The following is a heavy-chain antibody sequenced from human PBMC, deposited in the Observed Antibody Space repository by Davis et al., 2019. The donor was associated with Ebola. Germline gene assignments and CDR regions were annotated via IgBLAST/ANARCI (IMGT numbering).Heavy chain of an antibody. CDR2: ITWNSGSI. Sequence: GGSLRLSCAASGFTFDDYVMHWVRQAPGKGLEWVSTITWNSGSIAYADSVKGRFTISRDNAKNSLYLQMNSLRPEYTALYYCVKGKVPNYYYFGMDVWGQGTTVTVSS. CDR3: VKGKVPNYYYFGMDV. V-gene: IGHV3-9*01. J-gene: IGHJ6*02. CDR1: GFTFDDYV. D-gene: IGHD4/OR15-4a*01.